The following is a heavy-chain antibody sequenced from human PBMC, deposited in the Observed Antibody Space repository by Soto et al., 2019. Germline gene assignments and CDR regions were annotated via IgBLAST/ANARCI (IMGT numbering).Heavy chain of an antibody. CDR1: GGSISSGGYY. Sequence: QVQLQESGPGLVKPSQTLSLTCTVSGGSISSGGYYWSWIRQHPGKGLEWIGYIYYSGSTYYNPSLTGLVPISVDTSKNQFSLKLSSVTAADTAVYYCARGGTTMVRGVVIDYWGQGTLVTVSS. CDR2: IYYSGST. V-gene: IGHV4-31*01. CDR3: ARGGTTMVRGVVIDY. D-gene: IGHD3-10*01. J-gene: IGHJ4*02.